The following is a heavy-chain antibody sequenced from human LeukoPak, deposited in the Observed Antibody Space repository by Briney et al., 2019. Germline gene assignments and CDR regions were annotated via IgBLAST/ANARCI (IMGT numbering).Heavy chain of an antibody. D-gene: IGHD3-10*01. J-gene: IGHJ4*02. CDR1: GFTSDDYA. Sequence: GGSLRLSCAASGFTSDDYAMHWVRQAPGKGLEWVSGISWNSGSIGYADSVKGRFTISRDNAKNSLYLQMNSLRAEDTALYYCAKGREYYGSEFDYWGQGTLVTVSS. CDR3: AKGREYYGSEFDY. CDR2: ISWNSGSI. V-gene: IGHV3-9*02.